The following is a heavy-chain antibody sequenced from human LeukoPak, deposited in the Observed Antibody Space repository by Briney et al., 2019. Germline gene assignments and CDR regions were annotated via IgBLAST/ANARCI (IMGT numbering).Heavy chain of an antibody. Sequence: PSETLSLTCAVSGGSISSSNWWSWVSQPPGKGLDWIGEIYHSGSTNYNPSLKSRVTISVDKSKNQFSLKLSSVTAADTAVYYCARGWAYDSSGYYQYYFDYWGQGTLVTVSS. CDR1: GGSISSSNW. V-gene: IGHV4-4*02. J-gene: IGHJ4*02. D-gene: IGHD3-22*01. CDR2: IYHSGST. CDR3: ARGWAYDSSGYYQYYFDY.